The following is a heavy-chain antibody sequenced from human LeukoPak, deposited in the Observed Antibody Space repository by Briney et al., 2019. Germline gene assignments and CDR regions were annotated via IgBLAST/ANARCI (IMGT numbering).Heavy chain of an antibody. CDR3: ARSGPLPPSNFDC. J-gene: IGHJ4*02. CDR1: GGSISGYY. V-gene: IGHV4-4*07. Sequence: SETPSLTGTVSGGSISGYYWSWIRQPAGKGLEWFGRVYSSGGPNYNPSLKSRVTMSVVTSDNQFSLKLSSVTAADTAVYYCARSGPLPPSNFDCWGQGILVTVSS. CDR2: VYSSGGP.